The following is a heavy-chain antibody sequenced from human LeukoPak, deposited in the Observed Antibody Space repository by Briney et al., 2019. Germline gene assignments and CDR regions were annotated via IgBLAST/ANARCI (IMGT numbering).Heavy chain of an antibody. CDR1: GFTFSTYS. CDR2: ITRSSSYI. CDR3: AREAGGAILVVPTAILDDAFGI. Sequence: GGSLRLSCTASGFTFSTYSMNWVRQAPGKGLEWVSSITRSSSYIYYADSVKGRFTISRDNAKNSLYLQMNSLRAEDTAVYYCAREAGGAILVVPTAILDDAFGIWGHGTMVAVSS. V-gene: IGHV3-21*01. J-gene: IGHJ3*02. D-gene: IGHD2-21*01.